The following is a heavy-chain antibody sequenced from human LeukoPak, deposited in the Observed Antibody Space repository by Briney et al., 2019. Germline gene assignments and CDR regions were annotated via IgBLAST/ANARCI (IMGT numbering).Heavy chain of an antibody. D-gene: IGHD2-2*01. Sequence: XETLSLTCTVSGGSISSYYWSWVRQPPGKGLEWIGYIYYSGSTNYNPSLKSRVTISVDTSKNQFSLKLSSVTAADTAVYYCARAPIVVVPAAKPSYYYYGMDVRGKGTTVTVSS. CDR1: GGSISSYY. J-gene: IGHJ6*04. CDR2: IYYSGST. V-gene: IGHV4-59*01. CDR3: ARAPIVVVPAAKPSYYYYGMDV.